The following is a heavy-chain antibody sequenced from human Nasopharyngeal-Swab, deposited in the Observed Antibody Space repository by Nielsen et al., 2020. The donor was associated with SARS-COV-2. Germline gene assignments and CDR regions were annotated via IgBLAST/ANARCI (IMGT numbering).Heavy chain of an antibody. D-gene: IGHD3-22*01. CDR2: ISGSGGST. Sequence: GESLKISCAASGFTFSSYAMSWVRQAPGKGLEWVSAISGSGGSTYYADSVKGRFTISRDNSKNTLYLQMNSLRAEDTAVYYCAKWAGECYYDSSGYPIDYWGQGTLVTVSS. CDR3: AKWAGECYYDSSGYPIDY. CDR1: GFTFSSYA. J-gene: IGHJ4*02. V-gene: IGHV3-23*01.